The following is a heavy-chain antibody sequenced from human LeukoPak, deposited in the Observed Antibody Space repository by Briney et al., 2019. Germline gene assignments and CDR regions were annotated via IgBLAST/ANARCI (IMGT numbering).Heavy chain of an antibody. D-gene: IGHD6-6*01. CDR2: INPNSGGT. CDR3: ARSSIAARPVY. J-gene: IGHJ4*02. V-gene: IGHV1-2*02. CDR1: GYTFTGYY. Sequence: GASVKVFCKASGYTFTGYYMHWGRQAPGQGLEWMGWINPNSGGTNYAQKFQGRVTMTRDTSISTAYMELSRLRSDDTAVYYCARSSIAARPVYWGQGTLVTVSS.